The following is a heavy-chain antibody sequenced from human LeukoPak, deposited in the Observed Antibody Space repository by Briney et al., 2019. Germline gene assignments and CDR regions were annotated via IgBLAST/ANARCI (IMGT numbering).Heavy chain of an antibody. D-gene: IGHD6-13*01. J-gene: IGHJ4*02. Sequence: PGGSLRLSCAASGFTVSSNYMSWVRQAPGKGLEWVSVIYSGGSTYCADSVKGRFTISRDNSKNTLYLQMNSLRAEDTAVYYCARGPLAGTFDYWGQGTLVTVSS. V-gene: IGHV3-53*01. CDR3: ARGPLAGTFDY. CDR1: GFTVSSNY. CDR2: IYSGGST.